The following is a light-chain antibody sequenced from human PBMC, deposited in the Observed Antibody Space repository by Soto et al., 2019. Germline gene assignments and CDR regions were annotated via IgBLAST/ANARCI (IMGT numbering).Light chain of an antibody. CDR3: CSFAGSGTGV. V-gene: IGLV2-23*02. J-gene: IGLJ1*01. CDR1: SGDIGTYNL. Sequence: QSALTQPASVSGSPGQSIAISCTGTSGDIGTYNLVSWYQQHPGKAPKLMISEVNKRPSGVSDRFSGSKSGDTASLTISGLRTEAEADYYCCSFAGSGTGVFGTGTKLTVL. CDR2: EVN.